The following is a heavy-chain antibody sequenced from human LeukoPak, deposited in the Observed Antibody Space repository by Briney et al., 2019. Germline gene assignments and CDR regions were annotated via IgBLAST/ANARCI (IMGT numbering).Heavy chain of an antibody. Sequence: GGSLRLSCAASGFTFSNAWMSWVRQAPGKGLKGFGRIKSKTDGGTTDYAAPVKGRLTISRDDSKNTLYLQMNGLKTEDTAVYYCTTDQGDCSGYYYSRGTYAFYVWGQGTMVTVSS. V-gene: IGHV3-15*01. D-gene: IGHD3-22*01. J-gene: IGHJ3*01. CDR2: IKSKTDGGTT. CDR3: TTDQGDCSGYYYSRGTYAFYV. CDR1: GFTFSNAW.